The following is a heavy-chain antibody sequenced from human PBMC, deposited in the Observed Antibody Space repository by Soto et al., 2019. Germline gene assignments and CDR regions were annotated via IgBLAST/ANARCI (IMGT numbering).Heavy chain of an antibody. Sequence: VQLLESGGGLVQPGGSLRLSCAASGFTFSSYAMSWVRQAPGKGLEWVAVISYDGSNKYYADSVKGRFTISRDNTKNTLYLQMNSLRAEDTAVYYCARTARVGATDYWGQGTLVTVSS. CDR2: ISYDGSNK. D-gene: IGHD1-26*01. V-gene: IGHV3-30-3*01. CDR1: GFTFSSYA. J-gene: IGHJ4*02. CDR3: ARTARVGATDY.